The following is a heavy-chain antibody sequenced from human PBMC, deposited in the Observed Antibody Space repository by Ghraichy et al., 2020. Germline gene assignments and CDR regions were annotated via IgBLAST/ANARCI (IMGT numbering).Heavy chain of an antibody. V-gene: IGHV1-8*01. Sequence: ASVKVSCKASGYTFTSYDINWVRQATGQGLEWMGWMNPNSGNTGYAQKFQGRVTMTRNTSISTAYMELSSLRSEDTAVYYCARCPYRTSCYKKGFDPWGQGTLVTVSS. D-gene: IGHD2-2*01. CDR1: GYTFTSYD. CDR2: MNPNSGNT. CDR3: ARCPYRTSCYKKGFDP. J-gene: IGHJ5*02.